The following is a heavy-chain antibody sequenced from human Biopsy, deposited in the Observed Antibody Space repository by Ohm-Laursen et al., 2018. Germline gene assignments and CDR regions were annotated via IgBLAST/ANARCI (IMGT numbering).Heavy chain of an antibody. CDR1: DGSIDNYH. Sequence: SDTLSLTCNVSDGSIDNYHWTWIRQAPGKTLEWIGSITYRGSTYYNPSLKSRVTISVDTSKNQFSLNLSSVTGADTAVYYCARHPTGFWFDPWGQGTLVTVSS. CDR3: ARHPTGFWFDP. J-gene: IGHJ5*02. V-gene: IGHV4-59*08. CDR2: ITYRGST.